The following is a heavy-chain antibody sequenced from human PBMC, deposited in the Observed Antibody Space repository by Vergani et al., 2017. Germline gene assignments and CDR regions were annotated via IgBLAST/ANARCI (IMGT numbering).Heavy chain of an antibody. V-gene: IGHV3-9*01. Sequence: EVQLLESGGGLVQPGGSLRLSCAASGFTFSSCAMSWVRQAPGKGLEWVSGINWNSDSIAYADSVKGRFTISRDNAKNSLYLQMNSLRAEDTALYYCVKDIAASGNYWYFDLWGRGTLVTVSS. CDR3: VKDIAASGNYWYFDL. CDR2: INWNSDSI. J-gene: IGHJ2*01. D-gene: IGHD6-13*01. CDR1: GFTFSSCA.